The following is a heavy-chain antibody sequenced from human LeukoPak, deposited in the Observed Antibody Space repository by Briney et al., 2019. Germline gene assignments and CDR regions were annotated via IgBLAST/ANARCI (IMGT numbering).Heavy chain of an antibody. CDR1: GFTFSSYS. V-gene: IGHV3-48*01. J-gene: IGHJ4*02. CDR3: ARGGCSGGTCPLDY. Sequence: PGGSLRLSCAASGFTFSSYSMNWVRQAPGKGLEWVSYISSSESTLYYADSVKGRFTVSRDKAKNSLYLQMNSLRAEDTAVYYCARGGCSGGTCPLDYWGQGTLVTVSS. CDR2: ISSSESTL. D-gene: IGHD2-15*01.